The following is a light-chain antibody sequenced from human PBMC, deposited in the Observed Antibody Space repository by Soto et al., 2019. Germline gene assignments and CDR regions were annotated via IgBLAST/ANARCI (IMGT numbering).Light chain of an antibody. V-gene: IGKV1D-12*01. Sequence: DIQMTQSPSSVSASVVDRVSITCRASQDISKWIAWYQQKPGRAPKLLIHTASTIQREVPSRFSVSGSGTDFTLTISSLQPEDFATYYCQEAYSFPVTFGLGTRLEIK. J-gene: IGKJ5*01. CDR2: TAS. CDR3: QEAYSFPVT. CDR1: QDISKW.